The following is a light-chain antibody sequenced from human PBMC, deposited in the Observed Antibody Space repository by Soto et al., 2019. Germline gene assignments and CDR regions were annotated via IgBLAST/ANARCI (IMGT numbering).Light chain of an antibody. CDR1: QSVSSN. J-gene: IGKJ5*01. V-gene: IGKV3-15*01. CDR2: GAS. CDR3: QQYNNWPPIT. Sequence: EIVMTQSPATLSVSPGERATLSCRASQSVSSNLAWYQQKPGQAPRLLIYGASTRAAGFPARFSGSGSGTEFTLTINSLQSEDFAVYYCQQYNNWPPITFGQGTRLEIK.